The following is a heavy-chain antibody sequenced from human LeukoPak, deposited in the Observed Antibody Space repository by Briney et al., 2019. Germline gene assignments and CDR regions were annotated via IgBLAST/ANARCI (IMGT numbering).Heavy chain of an antibody. CDR3: ARGVVVTATAVNWFDP. D-gene: IGHD2-15*01. Sequence: PGGSLRLSCAASGFTFSSYAMSWVRQAPGKGLEWVSSVSDSGGSTYYADSVRGRFTISRDNSKNSLFLQMDSLGVEDTAVYYCARGVVVTATAVNWFDPWGQGTLVTVSS. CDR2: VSDSGGST. J-gene: IGHJ5*02. CDR1: GFTFSSYA. V-gene: IGHV3-23*01.